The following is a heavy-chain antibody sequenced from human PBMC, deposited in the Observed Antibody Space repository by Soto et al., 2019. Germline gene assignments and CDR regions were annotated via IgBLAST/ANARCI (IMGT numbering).Heavy chain of an antibody. CDR2: ISYDGINK. D-gene: IGHD1-1*01. CDR1: GFIFSSYG. J-gene: IGHJ4*02. Sequence: GGFLRLSCAASGFIFSSYGMHWVRQAPGKGLEWVAVISYDGINKYYSDSVKGRFTISRDNSKNTLYLQMNSLRAEDTAVYYCAKSVYNWNDGFFDYWGQGTLVTVSS. CDR3: AKSVYNWNDGFFDY. V-gene: IGHV3-30*18.